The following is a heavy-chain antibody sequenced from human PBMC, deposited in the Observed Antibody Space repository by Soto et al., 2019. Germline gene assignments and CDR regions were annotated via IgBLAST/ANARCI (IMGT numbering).Heavy chain of an antibody. J-gene: IGHJ4*02. Sequence: PSETLSLTCTVSGDSITNSYWSWFRQPPGKGLESIAYIYYTGIANYNPSLKSRVTISVDTSKNQFSLKLSSVTAADTAVYYCARGYDSSGYYLGGLDYWGQGTLVTVSS. CDR2: IYYTGIA. CDR3: ARGYDSSGYYLGGLDY. CDR1: GDSITNSY. V-gene: IGHV4-59*01. D-gene: IGHD3-22*01.